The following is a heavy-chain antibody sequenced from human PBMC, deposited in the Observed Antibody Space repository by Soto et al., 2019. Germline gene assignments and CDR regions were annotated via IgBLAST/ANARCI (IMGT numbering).Heavy chain of an antibody. J-gene: IGHJ6*02. V-gene: IGHV3-64*04. CDR2: ISSNGVGT. Sequence: GGSLRLSCAASGFTLSGYAMDWVRQAPGKGLEYVSGISSNGVGTYYADSVKGRFTISRDNSKNTLYLQMNSLRAEDTAVYYCARSPAAGTPYYYYGMDVRGQGTMVTVSS. CDR1: GFTLSGYA. CDR3: ARSPAAGTPYYYYGMDV. D-gene: IGHD6-13*01.